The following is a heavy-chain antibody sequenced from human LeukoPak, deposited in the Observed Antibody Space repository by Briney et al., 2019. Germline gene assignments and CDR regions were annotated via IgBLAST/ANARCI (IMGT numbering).Heavy chain of an antibody. CDR2: TNPNSGKT. CDR1: GYTFTSSD. Sequence: GVSVKVSCKASGYTFTSSDMNWVRQAPGQGLEWMGWTNPNSGKTGYARKFQGRVTMTKNTSISTAYMEVSSLGYDDTAIYYCARGRPGLASAGTYDFWGQGTLITVSS. D-gene: IGHD6-13*01. V-gene: IGHV1-8*01. CDR3: ARGRPGLASAGTYDF. J-gene: IGHJ4*02.